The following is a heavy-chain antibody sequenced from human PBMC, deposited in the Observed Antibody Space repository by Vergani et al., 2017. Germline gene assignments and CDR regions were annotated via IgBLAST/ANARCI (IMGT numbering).Heavy chain of an antibody. J-gene: IGHJ4*02. Sequence: EVQLLESGGGLAQPGGSLRVSCAASGFSFSTYSINWVRQAPGKGLEWVSSISGRSNYIYYADSLKGRFTISRDNSKNSVYLQMNSLRAEDTAIYYCARKKYYDSKDYYQVEPFDYWGQGTLVTVSS. CDR1: GFSFSTYS. CDR3: ARKKYYDSKDYYQVEPFDY. D-gene: IGHD3-22*01. CDR2: ISGRSNYI. V-gene: IGHV3-21*06.